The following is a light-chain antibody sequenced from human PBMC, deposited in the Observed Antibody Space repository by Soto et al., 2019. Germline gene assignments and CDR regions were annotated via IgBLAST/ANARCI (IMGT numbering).Light chain of an antibody. CDR3: GTWDSSLSAGV. CDR2: ENN. V-gene: IGLV1-51*01. J-gene: IGLJ2*01. Sequence: QSVLTQPPSVSAAPGQKVTISCSGFSSNIGNNYVSWYQQVPGTAPKLLIYENNKRPSGIPDRFSVSKSGTSATLDITGLQTGDEADYYCGTWDSSLSAGVFGGGTKLTVL. CDR1: SSNIGNNY.